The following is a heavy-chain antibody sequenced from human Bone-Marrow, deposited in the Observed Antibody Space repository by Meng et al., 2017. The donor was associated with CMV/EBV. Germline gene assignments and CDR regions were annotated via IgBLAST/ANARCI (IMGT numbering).Heavy chain of an antibody. Sequence: GGSLRLSCAASGFTFSSYEMNWVRQAPGKGPEWVSYISSSGSTIYYADSVKGRFTISRDNAKNSLYLQMNSLRAEDTAVYYCARRREAVWGNYYYYYGMDVWGQGTTVTVSS. D-gene: IGHD3-16*01. J-gene: IGHJ6*02. CDR3: ARRREAVWGNYYYYYGMDV. CDR1: GFTFSSYE. CDR2: ISSSGSTI. V-gene: IGHV3-48*03.